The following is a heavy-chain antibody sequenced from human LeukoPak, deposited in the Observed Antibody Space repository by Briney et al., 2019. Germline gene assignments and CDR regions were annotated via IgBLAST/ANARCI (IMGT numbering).Heavy chain of an antibody. V-gene: IGHV3-48*03. CDR2: ISSSGSTI. J-gene: IGHJ3*02. CDR3: ARGQQLGSSEDAFDI. Sequence: GGSLRLSCAVSGFTFSSYEMNWVRQAPGKGLEWVSYISSSGSTIYYADSVKGRFTISRDNAKNSLYLQMNSLRAEDTAVYYCARGQQLGSSEDAFDIWGQGTMVTVSS. D-gene: IGHD6-13*01. CDR1: GFTFSSYE.